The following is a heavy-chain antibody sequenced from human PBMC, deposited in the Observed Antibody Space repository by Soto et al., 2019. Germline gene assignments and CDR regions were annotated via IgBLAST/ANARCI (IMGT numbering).Heavy chain of an antibody. Sequence: QVQLVESGGGVVQPGRSLRLSCAASGFSFSRHAMHWVRQAPGKGLEWVAVIAYDGINKYYADSVKGRFTISRDNSKDTLYLQMDSLRNEDTALDYCAKAFITLGGSQSSYFDYWGQGAPVTVTS. CDR3: AKAFITLGGSQSSYFDY. CDR1: GFSFSRHA. J-gene: IGHJ4*02. D-gene: IGHD3-16*01. V-gene: IGHV3-30-3*01. CDR2: IAYDGINK.